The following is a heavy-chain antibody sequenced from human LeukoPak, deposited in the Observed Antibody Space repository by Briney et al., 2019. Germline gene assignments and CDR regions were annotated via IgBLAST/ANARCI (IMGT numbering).Heavy chain of an antibody. J-gene: IGHJ4*02. CDR3: ARGGTVVNLSF. CDR1: GFTFSGYY. Sequence: GSLRLSCAASGFTFSGYYWSWIRQPPGKGLEWIGEINHSGSTNYNPSLKSRVAISVDTSKNQFSLKLRSVTAADTAVYYCARGGTVVNLSFWGQGTLVTVSS. CDR2: INHSGST. V-gene: IGHV4-34*01. D-gene: IGHD4-23*01.